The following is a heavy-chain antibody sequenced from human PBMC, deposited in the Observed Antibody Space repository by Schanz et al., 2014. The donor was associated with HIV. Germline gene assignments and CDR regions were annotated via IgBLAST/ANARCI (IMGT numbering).Heavy chain of an antibody. CDR3: ARDRMVYAQAPLYYFDY. CDR2: ISYDGRNK. Sequence: QVQLVESGGGVVQPGRSLRLSCAASGFTFSNYGMHWVRQAPGKGLEWVAVISYDGRNKYFGHSVKGRFTISRDNSKNTLYLQMNSLRAEDTAVYYCARDRMVYAQAPLYYFDYWGQGTLVTVSP. V-gene: IGHV3-33*05. CDR1: GFTFSNYG. J-gene: IGHJ4*02. D-gene: IGHD2-8*01.